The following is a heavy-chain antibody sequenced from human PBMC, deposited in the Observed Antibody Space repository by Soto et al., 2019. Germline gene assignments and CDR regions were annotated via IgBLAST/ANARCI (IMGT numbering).Heavy chain of an antibody. D-gene: IGHD3-3*01. J-gene: IGHJ6*02. V-gene: IGHV4-34*01. CDR3: ARVSKEYYDFWSGYYTARLGGMDA. CDR1: GGSFSGYY. Sequence: SETLSLTCAVYGGSFSGYYWSWIRQPPGKGLEWIGEINHSGSTNYNPSLKSRVTISVDTSKNQFSLKLSSVTAADTAVYYCARVSKEYYDFWSGYYTARLGGMDAWGQGTTVTVSS. CDR2: INHSGST.